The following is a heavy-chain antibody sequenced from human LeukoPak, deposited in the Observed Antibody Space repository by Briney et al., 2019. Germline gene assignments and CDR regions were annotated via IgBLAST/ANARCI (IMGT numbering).Heavy chain of an antibody. CDR2: IHGDGDNI. Sequence: GSLRLSCAASGFPFSSYAMYWVRQAPGKGLVWVARIHGDGDNISYADSVRGRFTISRDNAKDTLYLHVNSLRPEDTAVYYCARAQVGAPTDLWGQGTLVTVSS. V-gene: IGHV3-74*01. CDR1: GFPFSSYA. CDR3: ARAQVGAPTDL. J-gene: IGHJ5*02. D-gene: IGHD1-26*01.